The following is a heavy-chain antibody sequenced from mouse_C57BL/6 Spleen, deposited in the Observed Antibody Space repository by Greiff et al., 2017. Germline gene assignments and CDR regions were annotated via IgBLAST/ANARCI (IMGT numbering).Heavy chain of an antibody. V-gene: IGHV1-69*01. Sequence: QVQLQQPGAELVMPGASVKLSCKASGYTFTSYWLHWVKQRPGQGLEWIGEIDPSDSYTNYNQQFKGKSTLTVDKSSSTAYMQLSSLTSEDSAVYYCARYSNYGDYGGKGTTLSGSS. CDR2: IDPSDSYT. J-gene: IGHJ2*01. CDR3: ARYSNYGDY. CDR1: GYTFTSYW. D-gene: IGHD2-5*01.